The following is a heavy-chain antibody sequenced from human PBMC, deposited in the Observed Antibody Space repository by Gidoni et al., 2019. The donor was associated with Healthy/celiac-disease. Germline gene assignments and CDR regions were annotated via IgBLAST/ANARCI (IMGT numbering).Heavy chain of an antibody. Sequence: EVQLVQSGAEVKKPGESLRIACKGSGYSFTSYWISWVRQMPGKGLEWMGRIDPSHSYTNYSPSFQGHVTSSADKSISTAYLQWSSLKASDTAMYYCAIATSCSSTSCAIEGAFDYWGQGTLVTVSS. CDR2: IDPSHSYT. D-gene: IGHD2-2*01. CDR3: AIATSCSSTSCAIEGAFDY. V-gene: IGHV5-10-1*03. CDR1: GYSFTSYW. J-gene: IGHJ4*02.